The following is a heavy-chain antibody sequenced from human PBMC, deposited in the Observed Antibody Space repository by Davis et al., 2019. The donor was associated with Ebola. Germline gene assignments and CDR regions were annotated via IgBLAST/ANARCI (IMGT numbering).Heavy chain of an antibody. Sequence: MPSETLSLTCTVSGGSISSSSYYWGWIRQPPGKGLEWIGSIYYSGSTYYNPSLKSRVTISVDKSKNQFSLKLSSVTAADTAVYYCARGYYIWGSYRSYYFDYWGQGTLVTVSS. V-gene: IGHV4-39*07. CDR1: GGSISSSSYY. CDR2: IYYSGST. CDR3: ARGYYIWGSYRSYYFDY. J-gene: IGHJ4*02. D-gene: IGHD3-16*02.